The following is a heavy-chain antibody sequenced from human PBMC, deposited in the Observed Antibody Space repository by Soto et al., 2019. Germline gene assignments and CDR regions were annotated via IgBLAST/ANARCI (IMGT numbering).Heavy chain of an antibody. J-gene: IGHJ6*02. Sequence: QVQLVESGGDVVQPGTSITLSCAASGFTFRNYAMHWVRQAPGKGLEWVATITYDVDNKYYTESVKGPFTISRDNAKNTLYLQMNSLRPEDTAVYYCARPWGKLSTYSYGMDTWGQGTTVTVSS. D-gene: IGHD3-16*01. V-gene: IGHV3-30-3*01. CDR3: ARPWGKLSTYSYGMDT. CDR1: GFTFRNYA. CDR2: ITYDVDNK.